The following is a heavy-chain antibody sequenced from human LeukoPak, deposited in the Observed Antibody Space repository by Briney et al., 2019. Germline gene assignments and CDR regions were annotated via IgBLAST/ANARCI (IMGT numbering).Heavy chain of an antibody. CDR3: GRVFGVVARAFDL. Sequence: GGSLRLSCAASGFTFSSYWMHWVRHTPEKGLVWVSRINSDGSGTSYADSVKGRFTISRDNAKNTLYLQMSSLRAEDTAVYYCGRVFGVVARAFDLWGQGTLVTVSS. CDR1: GFTFSSYW. V-gene: IGHV3-74*01. D-gene: IGHD2-15*01. J-gene: IGHJ3*01. CDR2: INSDGSGT.